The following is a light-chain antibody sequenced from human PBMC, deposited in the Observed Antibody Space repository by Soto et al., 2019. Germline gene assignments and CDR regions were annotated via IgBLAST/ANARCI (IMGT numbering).Light chain of an antibody. Sequence: EIVLTQSPATLSLSPGERATHSCRASQSVSSSLAWYQQKPGQAPRLLIYDTSSRATGIPDRFSGSGSGTDFTLTISSLEPEDFAVYYCQQRSNWPPITFGQGTRLEI. J-gene: IGKJ5*01. V-gene: IGKV3-11*01. CDR2: DTS. CDR3: QQRSNWPPIT. CDR1: QSVSSS.